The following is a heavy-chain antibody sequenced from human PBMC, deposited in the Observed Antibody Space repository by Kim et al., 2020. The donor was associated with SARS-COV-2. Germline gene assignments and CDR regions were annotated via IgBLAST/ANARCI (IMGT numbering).Heavy chain of an antibody. CDR3: AKDYGSKGYYYYGMDV. D-gene: IGHD3-10*01. V-gene: IGHV3-23*03. Sequence: YYADYVKGRYTISRDNSKNTLYLQMNSLRAEDTAVYYCAKDYGSKGYYYYGMDVWGQGTTVTVSS. J-gene: IGHJ6*02.